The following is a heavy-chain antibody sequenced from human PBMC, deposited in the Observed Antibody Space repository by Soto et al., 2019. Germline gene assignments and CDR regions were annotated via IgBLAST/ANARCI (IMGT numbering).Heavy chain of an antibody. J-gene: IGHJ4*02. Sequence: QVQLVQSGGGVVQPGRSLRLSCAVSGFRLSDYGMHWVRQAPGKGLEWVAVIWYDGSNKYYADSVKGRFTISRDNSQNMLYLQMNSLRAEDTAVYFCASERGSSYFDYWGQGTLVTDSS. V-gene: IGHV3-33*01. CDR3: ASERGSSYFDY. D-gene: IGHD6-6*01. CDR1: GFRLSDYG. CDR2: IWYDGSNK.